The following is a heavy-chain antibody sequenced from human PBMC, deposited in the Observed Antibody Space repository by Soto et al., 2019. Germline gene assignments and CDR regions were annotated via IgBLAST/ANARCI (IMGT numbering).Heavy chain of an antibody. Sequence: LGTPFLPCPVSGGPFRRCYLNWIPQPRGKGLEWIGYIYYSGSTNYNPSLKSGVTILVDTSKNHFSLKLSSVTAADTAVYYCASSHAGAHITAAVHWGQGTLVTVSS. CDR2: IYYSGST. V-gene: IGHV4-59*12. J-gene: IGHJ4*02. CDR3: ASSHAGAHITAAVH. CDR1: GGPFRRCY. D-gene: IGHD6-13*01.